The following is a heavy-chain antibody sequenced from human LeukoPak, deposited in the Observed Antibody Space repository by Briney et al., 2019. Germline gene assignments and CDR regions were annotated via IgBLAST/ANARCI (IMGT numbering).Heavy chain of an antibody. CDR2: INHSGST. CDR1: GGSFSGYY. D-gene: IGHD5-24*01. CDR3: ARPTIALLAFDI. J-gene: IGHJ3*02. V-gene: IGHV4-34*01. Sequence: SETLSLTCAVYGGSFSGYYWSWIRQPPGKGLEWIGEINHSGSTNYNPSLKSRVTISVDTSKNQFSLKLSSVTAADTAVYYCARPTIALLAFDIWGQGTMVTVSS.